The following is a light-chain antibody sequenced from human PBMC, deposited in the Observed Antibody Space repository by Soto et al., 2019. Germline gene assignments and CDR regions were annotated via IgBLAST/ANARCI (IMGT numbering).Light chain of an antibody. V-gene: IGKV1-5*03. CDR2: KAS. J-gene: IGKJ1*01. CDR3: QQYSGYPWT. Sequence: DIQMTQSPSTLSASVGERVTITCRASQSISSWLAWYQQKPGKAPKLLIYKASNLETGVPSRFSGSGSGTEFTLTISSLQPDDFATYYCQQYSGYPWTFGQGTKVEIK. CDR1: QSISSW.